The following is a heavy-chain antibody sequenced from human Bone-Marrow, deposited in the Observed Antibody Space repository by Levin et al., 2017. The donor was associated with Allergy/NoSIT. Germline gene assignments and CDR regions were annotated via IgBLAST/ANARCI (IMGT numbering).Heavy chain of an antibody. Sequence: PGGSLRLSCAVSGFTFSNYAMHWVRQAPGRGLEWVAFISLDGNTQYYADCVKGRFTFSRDNSNNTLHLQMNSLRVEDTAIYYCAKDTYTCSGGSCYFFDYWGQGALVTVSS. CDR1: GFTFSNYA. CDR2: ISLDGNTQ. J-gene: IGHJ4*02. CDR3: AKDTYTCSGGSCYFFDY. D-gene: IGHD2-15*01. V-gene: IGHV3-30*18.